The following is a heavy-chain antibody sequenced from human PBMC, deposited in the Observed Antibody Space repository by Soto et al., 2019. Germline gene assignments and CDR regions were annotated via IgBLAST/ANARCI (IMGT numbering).Heavy chain of an antibody. CDR2: IDPSGGVT. CDR1: GYTFTKFH. J-gene: IGHJ4*02. D-gene: IGHD2-15*01. Sequence: HVQLIQFGAEVKKPGASVKVSCRASGYTFTKFHIHWVRQAPGQGVEWMGMIDPSGGVTRDAQRFQGRITMTSDTSTSSVYMELRGLTSEDTAVYYCARDVIGNNNYENIVYYFDQWCPGTLVTVSS. CDR3: ARDVIGNNNYENIVYYFDQ. V-gene: IGHV1-46*01.